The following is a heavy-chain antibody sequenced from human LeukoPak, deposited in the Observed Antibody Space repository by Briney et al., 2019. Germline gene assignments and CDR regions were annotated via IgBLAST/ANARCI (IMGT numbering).Heavy chain of an antibody. CDR2: ISAYNGNT. D-gene: IGHD6-13*01. J-gene: IGHJ5*02. CDR3: ARDRQQLVPRRGWFDP. V-gene: IGHV1-18*01. CDR1: GYTFTSYG. Sequence: GASVKVSCKASGYTFTSYGISWVRQAPGQGLEWMGWISAYNGNTNYAQKLQGRVTTTTDTSTSTAYMELRSLRSDDTAVYYCARDRQQLVPRRGWFDPWGQGTLVTVSS.